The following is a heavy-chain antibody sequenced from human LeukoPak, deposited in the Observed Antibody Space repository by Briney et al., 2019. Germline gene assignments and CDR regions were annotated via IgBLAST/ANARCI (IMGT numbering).Heavy chain of an antibody. CDR1: GFTFNNYA. Sequence: GGSLRLSCATSGFTFNNYAMHWVRQAPGKGLEWLAIIWHDGSDKYYANSVKGRFTISRDDSKNTLYLQMNSLRAEDTAVYFCATEERGPGDAFDIWGQGTMVTVSS. J-gene: IGHJ3*02. CDR3: ATEERGPGDAFDI. V-gene: IGHV3-33*01. D-gene: IGHD3-16*01. CDR2: IWHDGSDK.